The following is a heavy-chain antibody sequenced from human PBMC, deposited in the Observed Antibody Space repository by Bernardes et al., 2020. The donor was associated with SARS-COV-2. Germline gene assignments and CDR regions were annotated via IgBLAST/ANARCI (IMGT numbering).Heavy chain of an antibody. Sequence: GGSLRLSCVVSGFTFGSRAMSWLRQAPGRGLEWVSSISGGAEMTYYADSVKGRFTISRDNSKNTLYLQMDSLATEDTAIYSCAKDAYHVYYDSAGYFDFWGRGIPVTVSS. D-gene: IGHD3-22*01. CDR3: AKDAYHVYYDSAGYFDF. J-gene: IGHJ5*01. V-gene: IGHV3-23*01. CDR1: GFTFGSRA. CDR2: ISGGAEMT.